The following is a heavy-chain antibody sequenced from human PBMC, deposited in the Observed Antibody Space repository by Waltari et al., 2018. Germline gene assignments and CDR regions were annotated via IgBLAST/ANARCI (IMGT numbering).Heavy chain of an antibody. CDR3: ATYIGASVGTAAFDV. V-gene: IGHV4-39*01. D-gene: IGHD5-12*01. CDR2: ISYNGAT. J-gene: IGHJ3*01. Sequence: GGFRPPPGQGLEWIGTISYNGATYSSLSLKSRVTISRDTSKNQLSLKLGSVTAADTGVYYCATYIGASVGTAAFDVWGQGTMVTVSS.